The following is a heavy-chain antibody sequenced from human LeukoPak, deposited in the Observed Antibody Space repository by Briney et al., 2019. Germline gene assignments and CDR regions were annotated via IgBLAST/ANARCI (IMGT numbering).Heavy chain of an antibody. CDR3: AKSGRSNNSGMDV. CDR2: ISYDGSNK. Sequence: PGGSLRLSCAASGFTFSSYGMHWVRKAPGKGLEWVAVISYDGSNKYYADSVKGRFTISRDNSKNTLYLQMNSLRAEDTAVYYCAKSGRSNNSGMDVWGQGTTVTVSS. D-gene: IGHD6-13*01. V-gene: IGHV3-30*18. CDR1: GFTFSSYG. J-gene: IGHJ6*02.